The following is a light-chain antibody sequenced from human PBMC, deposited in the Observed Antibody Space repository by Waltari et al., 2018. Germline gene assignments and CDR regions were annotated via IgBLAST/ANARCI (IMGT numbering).Light chain of an antibody. CDR1: QSVGSH. J-gene: IGKJ1*01. V-gene: IGKV3-15*01. CDR3: QHYDVWRT. CDR2: EAS. Sequence: EIVMTQCPATLSVSPGERAILSCRASQSVGSHLAWYQQKPGQAPRLLIYEASTRAVGIPARFSGSGSDTEFTLTITTLQSEDFAIYYCQHYDVWRTFGQGTKVEIK.